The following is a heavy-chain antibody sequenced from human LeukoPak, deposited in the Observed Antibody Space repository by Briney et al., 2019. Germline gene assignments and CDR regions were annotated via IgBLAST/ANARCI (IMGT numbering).Heavy chain of an antibody. V-gene: IGHV3-23*01. J-gene: IGHJ4*02. Sequence: PGGSLRLSCAASGFTFSSHAMSWVRQAPGKGLEWVSAISGSGGSTYYADSVKGRFTISRDNAKNSLYLQMNSLRAEDTAVYYCARSVVAATPAGYYFDYWGQGTLVTVSS. CDR2: ISGSGGST. CDR1: GFTFSSHA. CDR3: ARSVVAATPAGYYFDY. D-gene: IGHD2-15*01.